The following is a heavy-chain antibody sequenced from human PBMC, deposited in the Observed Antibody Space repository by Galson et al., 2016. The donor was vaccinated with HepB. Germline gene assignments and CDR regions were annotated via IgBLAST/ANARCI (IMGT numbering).Heavy chain of an antibody. D-gene: IGHD3-9*01. J-gene: IGHJ5*01. V-gene: IGHV3-73*01. CDR2: IEIESKGYTT. CDR1: GFSFRDCA. Sequence: SLRLSCAASGFSFRDCAIHWVRQASGKGLEWVGLIEIESKGYTTAYCTAVRGRFIISRDESQNTAYLQINNKKTEDKSVYFCTRAAGYRNWFDSWGQGTLVTVSS. CDR3: TRAAGYRNWFDS.